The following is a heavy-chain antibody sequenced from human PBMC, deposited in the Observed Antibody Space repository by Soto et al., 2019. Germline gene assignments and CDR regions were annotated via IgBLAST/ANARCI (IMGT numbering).Heavy chain of an antibody. J-gene: IGHJ6*02. Sequence: QVQLQESGPGLVKPSGTLSLTCAVSGGSISSSNWWSWVRKPPGKGLEWIGEIYHSGSTNYNPSLKSRVTISVDKSKNQFSLKLSSVTAADTAVYYCARIAAAGTLDYYYYGMDVWGQGTTVTVSS. D-gene: IGHD6-13*01. V-gene: IGHV4-4*02. CDR2: IYHSGST. CDR1: GGSISSSNW. CDR3: ARIAAAGTLDYYYYGMDV.